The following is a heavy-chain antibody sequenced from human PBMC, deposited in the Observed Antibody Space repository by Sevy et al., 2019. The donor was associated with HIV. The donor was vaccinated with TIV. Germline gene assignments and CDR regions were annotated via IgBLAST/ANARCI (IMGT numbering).Heavy chain of an antibody. J-gene: IGHJ3*02. CDR3: ARGSSSWYDHAFDI. CDR2: IYTIGST. CDR1: GGSISSGSYY. V-gene: IGHV4-61*02. D-gene: IGHD6-13*01. Sequence: SETLSLTCTVSGGSISSGSYYWSWIRQPAGKGLEWIGRIYTIGSTNYNPSLKSRVTISVDTSKNQFSLKLSSVTAADTAVYYCARGSSSWYDHAFDIWGQGTMVTVSS.